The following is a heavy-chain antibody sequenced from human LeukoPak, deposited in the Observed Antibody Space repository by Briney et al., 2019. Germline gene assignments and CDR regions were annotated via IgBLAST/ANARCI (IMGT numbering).Heavy chain of an antibody. CDR1: GGSISSGGYY. V-gene: IGHV4-30-2*01. CDR3: ASFDLAAAARY. D-gene: IGHD6-13*01. J-gene: IGHJ4*02. CDR2: IYHSGST. Sequence: PSETLSLTCTVSGGSISSGGYYWSWIRQPPGKGLEWIGYIYHSGSTYYNPSLKSRVTISVDRSKNQFSLKLSSVTAADTAVYYCASFDLAAAARYWGQGTLVTVPS.